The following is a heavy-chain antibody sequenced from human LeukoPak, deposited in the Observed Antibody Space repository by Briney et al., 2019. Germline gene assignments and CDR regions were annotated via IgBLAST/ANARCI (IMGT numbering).Heavy chain of an antibody. CDR2: IIPMFGTT. V-gene: IGHV1-69*05. CDR1: GGTFSNYA. CDR3: ASVTVTTWAPDGHMDV. J-gene: IGHJ6*03. Sequence: VASVKVSCKASGGTFSNYAISWARQAPGQGLEWMGRIIPMFGTTNYAQKFQGRVTITTDESTSTAYMEVSSLRIEDTAVYYCASVTVTTWAPDGHMDVWGKGTTVTVSS. D-gene: IGHD4-11*01.